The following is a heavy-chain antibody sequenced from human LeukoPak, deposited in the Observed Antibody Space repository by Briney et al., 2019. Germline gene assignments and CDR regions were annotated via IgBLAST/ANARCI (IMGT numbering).Heavy chain of an antibody. Sequence: GGSLRLSCTASGFAFSVYAMSWLRQPPGKGLEWVSTINANSGTTSYAATVRGRFTISRDNSKNTLYLQLNTLRADDTATYYCAKPISGGLAVTADWFHPWGQGTLVVVSS. D-gene: IGHD6-19*01. V-gene: IGHV3-23*01. CDR2: INANSGTT. J-gene: IGHJ5*01. CDR1: GFAFSVYA. CDR3: AKPISGGLAVTADWFHP.